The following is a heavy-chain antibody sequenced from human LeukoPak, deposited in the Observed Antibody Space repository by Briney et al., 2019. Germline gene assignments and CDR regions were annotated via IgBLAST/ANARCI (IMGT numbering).Heavy chain of an antibody. CDR2: ISSSGSTI. CDR3: ARDSIRDSVYDYVWGSYREDY. CDR1: GFTFSDYY. D-gene: IGHD3-16*02. Sequence: GGSLRLSCAASGFTFSDYYMSWIRQAPGKGLEWVSYISSSGSTIYYADSVKGRFTISRDNAKNSLYLQMNSLRAEDTAVYYCARDSIRDSVYDYVWGSYREDYWGQGTLVTVSS. V-gene: IGHV3-11*01. J-gene: IGHJ4*02.